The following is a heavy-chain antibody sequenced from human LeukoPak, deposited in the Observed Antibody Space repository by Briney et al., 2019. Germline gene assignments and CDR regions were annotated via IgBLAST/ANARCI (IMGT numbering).Heavy chain of an antibody. D-gene: IGHD5-12*01. Sequence: SVTVSFTASGFTFTISAMQWVRQARGQRLEWIGWIVVGSGNTNYAQKFQERVTITRDMSTSTAYMELSSLRSEDAAVYSCAAGLDSGYDYYYYYMDVWGKGTTVTVSS. J-gene: IGHJ6*03. V-gene: IGHV1-58*02. CDR3: AAGLDSGYDYYYYYMDV. CDR1: GFTFTISA. CDR2: IVVGSGNT.